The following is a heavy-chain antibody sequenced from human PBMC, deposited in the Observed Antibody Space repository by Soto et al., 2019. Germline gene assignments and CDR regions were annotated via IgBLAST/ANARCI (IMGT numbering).Heavy chain of an antibody. D-gene: IGHD5-18*01. Sequence: ASVKVSCKASGYTFNIYDINWVRQATGQGLEWMGWMNPNSGNTGYAQKFQGRVTMTRNTSVSTAYMELSSLRSEDTAVYYCAREAVDTAIDYWGQGTLVTVSS. CDR3: AREAVDTAIDY. J-gene: IGHJ4*02. CDR2: MNPNSGNT. CDR1: GYTFNIYD. V-gene: IGHV1-8*01.